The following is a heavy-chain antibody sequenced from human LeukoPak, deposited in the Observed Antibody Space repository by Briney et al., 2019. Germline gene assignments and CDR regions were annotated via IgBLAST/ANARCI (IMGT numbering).Heavy chain of an antibody. CDR3: AGGVGYCSSTSCYYFDS. CDR1: GFTFSDYY. D-gene: IGHD2-2*01. V-gene: IGHV3-11*04. Sequence: PGGSLRLSCAASGFTFSDYYMSWIRQAPGKGLEWVSSISSTGNYIYYADSVKGRFTVSRDNAKKSPYLQKHSLRAEDTAVYYGAGGVGYCSSTSCYYFDSGGQGTLVTVSS. CDR2: ISSTGNYI. J-gene: IGHJ4*02.